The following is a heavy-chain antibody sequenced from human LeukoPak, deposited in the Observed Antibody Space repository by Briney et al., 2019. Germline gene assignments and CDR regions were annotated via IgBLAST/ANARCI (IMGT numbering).Heavy chain of an antibody. CDR1: GYTFTSYY. D-gene: IGHD6-19*01. CDR2: INPSGGST. J-gene: IGHJ5*02. CDR3: ARVSPAGNWFDP. V-gene: IGHV1-46*01. Sequence: ASVKVSCKASGYTFTSYYMHWVRQAPGQGLEWMGIINPSGGSTGYAQKFQGRVTMTRDTSTSTVYMELSSLRSEDTAVYYCARVSPAGNWFDPWGQGTLVTVSS.